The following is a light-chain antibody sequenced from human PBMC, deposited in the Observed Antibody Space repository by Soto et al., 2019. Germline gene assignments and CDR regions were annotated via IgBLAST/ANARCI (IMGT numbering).Light chain of an antibody. CDR1: SSDVGGYNF. CDR3: IPCTISNTVV. Sequence: QSALTQPASVSGSPGQSITISCTGTSSDVGGYNFVSWYQQHPGEAPKLIIYSVTNRPSGVSNRFSGSKSGNTASLTISGLQAEDEADYYCIPCTISNTVVFGGGTKVTVL. CDR2: SVT. V-gene: IGLV2-14*01. J-gene: IGLJ3*02.